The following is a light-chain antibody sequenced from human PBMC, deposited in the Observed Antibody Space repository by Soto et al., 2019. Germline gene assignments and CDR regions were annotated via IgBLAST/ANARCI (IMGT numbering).Light chain of an antibody. Sequence: QSALTQPASVSGSPGQSITLSCTGTSSDVGGYNYVSWYQQHPGKAPKLIIYDVNNRPSVVSNRFSGSKSGNTASLTISGLQAEDEADYYCSSYTSSSTYVVFGGGTKVTVL. CDR1: SSDVGGYNY. CDR3: SSYTSSSTYVV. CDR2: DVN. J-gene: IGLJ2*01. V-gene: IGLV2-14*01.